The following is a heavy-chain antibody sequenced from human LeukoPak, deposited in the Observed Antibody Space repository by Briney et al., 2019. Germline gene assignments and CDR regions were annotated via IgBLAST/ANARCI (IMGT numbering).Heavy chain of an antibody. CDR3: ARDGDSSGYYVNFDY. J-gene: IGHJ4*02. CDR1: GFAFDDYA. D-gene: IGHD3-22*01. CDR2: INGDGSST. Sequence: GGSLRLSCAASGFAFDDYAMHWVRQVPGKGLVWVSRINGDGSSTSYADSVKGRFTISRDNAKNTLYLQMNGLRVEDTAVYYCARDGDSSGYYVNFDYWGQGTLVTVSS. V-gene: IGHV3-74*01.